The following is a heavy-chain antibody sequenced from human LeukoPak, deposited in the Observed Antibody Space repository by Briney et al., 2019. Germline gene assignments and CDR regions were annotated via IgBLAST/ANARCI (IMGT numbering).Heavy chain of an antibody. J-gene: IGHJ4*02. Sequence: GGSLRLSCAASAFTFSSCAMSWVRQAPGKGLEWVSGISGSGRNTYYADSVKGRFTISRDNSKNTMYLQMNSLRADDTAVYYCAKGSLPAGDDYIDCWGQGTLVTVSS. V-gene: IGHV3-23*01. CDR2: ISGSGRNT. CDR1: AFTFSSCA. D-gene: IGHD2-2*01. CDR3: AKGSLPAGDDYIDC.